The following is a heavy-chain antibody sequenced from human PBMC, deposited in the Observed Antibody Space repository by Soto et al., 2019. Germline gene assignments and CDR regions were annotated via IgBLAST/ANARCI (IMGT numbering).Heavy chain of an antibody. D-gene: IGHD1-20*01. CDR3: ASSHAGAHITAAVH. Sequence: QLQLQESGSGLVKPSQTLSLTCAVSGGSISSGGYSWSWIRQPPGKGLEWIGYIYHSGSTYYNPSLKCRVTISVDRSKNQLSLKLSSVTAADTAVYYGASSHAGAHITAAVHWGQGTLVTVSS. CDR1: GGSISSGGYS. CDR2: IYHSGST. J-gene: IGHJ4*02. V-gene: IGHV4-30-2*01.